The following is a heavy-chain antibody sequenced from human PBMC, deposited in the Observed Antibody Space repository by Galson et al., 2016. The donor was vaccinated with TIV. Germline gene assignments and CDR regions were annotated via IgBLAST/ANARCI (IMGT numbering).Heavy chain of an antibody. J-gene: IGHJ4*02. CDR1: GDSVSSTSAA. Sequence: CAISGDSVSSTSAAWNWIRQSPTKGLEWLGRTYYRSTWYSDYAASLKRRITINPDTSKNQFSLQSTSVTPEDAAVYYCARGAPSVFGVIMTLDYWGQGTLVTVSS. D-gene: IGHD3-3*01. CDR2: TYYRSTWYS. V-gene: IGHV6-1*01. CDR3: ARGAPSVFGVIMTLDY.